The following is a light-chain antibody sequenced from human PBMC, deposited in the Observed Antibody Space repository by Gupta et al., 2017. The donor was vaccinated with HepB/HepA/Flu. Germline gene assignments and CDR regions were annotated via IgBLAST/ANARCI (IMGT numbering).Light chain of an antibody. Sequence: SYQLTQPPSMSVSPGQTARITCSGDALPKQYAYWYQQKPGQAPVMVIYKDSERPSGFPERFSGSSSGKTVTLTISGVQAEDEADYDCQSADSSGTYVVFGGGTKLTVL. CDR1: ALPKQY. V-gene: IGLV3-25*03. CDR3: QSADSSGTYVV. J-gene: IGLJ2*01. CDR2: KDS.